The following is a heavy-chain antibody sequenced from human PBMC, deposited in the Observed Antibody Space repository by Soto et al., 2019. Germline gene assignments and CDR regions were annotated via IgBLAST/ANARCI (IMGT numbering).Heavy chain of an antibody. CDR1: GFTFDDYA. V-gene: IGHV3-43D*04. CDR3: PKGRGSYSSSSGPIFNYGMDV. D-gene: IGHD6-6*01. CDR2: ISWDGGST. Sequence: AGGSLRLSCAAPGFTFDDYAMHWVRQAPGKGLEWVSLISWDGGSTYYADSVKGRFTISRDNSKNSLYLQMNSLRAEDTALYYCPKGRGSYSSSSGPIFNYGMDVWGQGTTVTVSS. J-gene: IGHJ6*02.